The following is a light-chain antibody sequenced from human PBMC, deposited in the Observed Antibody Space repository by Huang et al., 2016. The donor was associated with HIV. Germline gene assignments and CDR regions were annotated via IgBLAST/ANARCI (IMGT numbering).Light chain of an antibody. V-gene: IGKV3-15*01. CDR2: GAF. CDR1: QSIGTN. J-gene: IGKJ1*01. Sequence: EIVMTQSPATLSVSPGERVTLSCRASQSIGTNLAWYQQRRGQAPRLLIYGAFTRATGIPARVSGSGSGTEFTLTISSLQSEDFAVYYCQQYNDWRTFGQGTKVETK. CDR3: QQYNDWRT.